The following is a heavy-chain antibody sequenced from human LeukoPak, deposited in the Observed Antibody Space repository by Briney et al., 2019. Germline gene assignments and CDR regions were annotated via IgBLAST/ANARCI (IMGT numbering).Heavy chain of an antibody. V-gene: IGHV3-7*03. CDR3: VKDSPPRYSGSPPAY. CDR2: INKDGGEK. Sequence: GGSLRLSCAASGFTFSSYWMSWVRQAPGKGLEWVANINKDGGEKYYVDSVKGRFTISRDNAKNSLYLQMYSLRADDTAVYYCVKDSPPRYSGSPPAYWGQGTLVTVSS. J-gene: IGHJ4*02. CDR1: GFTFSSYW. D-gene: IGHD1-26*01.